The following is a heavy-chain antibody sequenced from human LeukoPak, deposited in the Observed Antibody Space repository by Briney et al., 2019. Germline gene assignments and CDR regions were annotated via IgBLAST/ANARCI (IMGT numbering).Heavy chain of an antibody. CDR2: INHSGST. Sequence: SETLSLTCAVYGGSFSGYYWSWIRQPPGKGLEWIGEINHSGSTSYNPSLKSRVTISVDTSKNQFSLKLSSVTAADTAVYYCARGHYYDSSGYYPWGQGTLVTVSS. CDR1: GGSFSGYY. V-gene: IGHV4-34*01. CDR3: ARGHYYDSSGYYP. J-gene: IGHJ5*02. D-gene: IGHD3-22*01.